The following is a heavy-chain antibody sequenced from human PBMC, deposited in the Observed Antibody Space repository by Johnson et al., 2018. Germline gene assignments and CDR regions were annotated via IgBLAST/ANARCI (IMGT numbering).Heavy chain of an antibody. V-gene: IGHV1-69*01. CDR1: GGIFSNSA. D-gene: IGHD3-10*01. CDR3: ARDDSKLYGSGAGYYGMDV. CDR2: IIPMFNTA. Sequence: VQLVESGAEVKKPGSSVKVSCKVSGGIFSNSAISLVRQAPGQGLEWMGGIIPMFNTANYAEKLQGRVTITADESTSTAYVELSSLKSEDTAVYYCARDDSKLYGSGAGYYGMDVWGQGTAVTVSS. J-gene: IGHJ6*02.